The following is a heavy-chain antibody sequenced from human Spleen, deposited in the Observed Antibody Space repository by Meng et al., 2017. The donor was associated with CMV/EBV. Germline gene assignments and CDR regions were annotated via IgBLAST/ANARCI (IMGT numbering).Heavy chain of an antibody. J-gene: IGHJ4*02. Sequence: GGSLRLSCAASGFTFSSYEMNWVRQAPGKGLEWVSYISSSGSTIYYADSVKGRFTISRDNSKNTLYLQMNSLRAEDTAVYYCAREGRVYSGSSLEGYYFDYWGQGTLVTVSS. V-gene: IGHV3-48*03. CDR2: ISSSGSTI. CDR3: AREGRVYSGSSLEGYYFDY. CDR1: GFTFSSYE. D-gene: IGHD1-26*01.